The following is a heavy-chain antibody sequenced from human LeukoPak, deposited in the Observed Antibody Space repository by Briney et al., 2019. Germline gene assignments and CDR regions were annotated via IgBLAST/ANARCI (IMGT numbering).Heavy chain of an antibody. CDR2: IKNAGIDT. D-gene: IGHD3-10*01. CDR3: ARGRYGQNMDV. V-gene: IGHV3-74*01. J-gene: IGHJ6*03. CDR1: GFMFSNYY. Sequence: PGGSLRLSCVGSGFMFSNYYMYWVRDAPGKGLGWVSRIKNAGIDTIYADAVKGRFTVSRDNAKNTVYLQISSLRAEDTAVYYCARGRYGQNMDVWGEGTTVTVSS.